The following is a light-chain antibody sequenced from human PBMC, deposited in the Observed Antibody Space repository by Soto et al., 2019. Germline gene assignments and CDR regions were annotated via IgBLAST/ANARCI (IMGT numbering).Light chain of an antibody. J-gene: IGKJ1*01. CDR3: QQYGSSPWA. V-gene: IGKV3-20*01. CDR1: QSVGSSY. Sequence: DIVLTQSPGTLSLSPGERATLSCRASQSVGSSYLDWYQQKPGQAPRLLISGASSRATGIPDRFSGSGSGTDFTLTISRLEPEDSAVYYCQQYGSSPWAFGQGTKVEIK. CDR2: GAS.